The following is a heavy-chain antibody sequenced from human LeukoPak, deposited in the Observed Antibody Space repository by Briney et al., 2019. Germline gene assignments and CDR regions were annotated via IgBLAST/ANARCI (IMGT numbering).Heavy chain of an antibody. CDR1: GYAFGTYF. Sequence: GASVKVSCKASGYAFGTYFIHWMRQAPGQGLEWLGRIDPSRGWTHLPRKFQGRVTVTRDTSTTTVDMGLSSLTSEDTALYYCVREMDGGDFDYWGQGTLVTVSS. CDR3: VREMDGGDFDY. CDR2: IDPSRGWT. J-gene: IGHJ4*02. V-gene: IGHV1-46*01. D-gene: IGHD3-10*01.